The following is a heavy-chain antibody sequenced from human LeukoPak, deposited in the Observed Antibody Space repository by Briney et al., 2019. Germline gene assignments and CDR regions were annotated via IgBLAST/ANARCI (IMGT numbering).Heavy chain of an antibody. J-gene: IGHJ6*02. Sequence: PGASLRLSCAASGFTFSSYAMSWVRQAPGKGLEWVSAISGSSGSTYYADSVKGRFTISRDNSKNTLYLQMNSLRAEDTAVYYCAKEGVVPAAISDYYYYYGMDVWGQGTTVTVSS. D-gene: IGHD2-2*02. V-gene: IGHV3-23*01. CDR2: ISGSSGST. CDR3: AKEGVVPAAISDYYYYYGMDV. CDR1: GFTFSSYA.